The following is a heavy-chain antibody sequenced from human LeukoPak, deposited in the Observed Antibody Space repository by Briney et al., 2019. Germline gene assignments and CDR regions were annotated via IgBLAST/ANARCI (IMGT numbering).Heavy chain of an antibody. CDR3: GRFGDEAGIDN. D-gene: IGHD3-10*01. CDR1: GFTFSTYW. V-gene: IGHV3-7*01. Sequence: GRSLRLSCAAAGFTFSTYWMTWVRLAGGKGLEWVANIKPSGTETYYGDPVKGRFTISRDNAKNLLYLQMSSLRAEDTAVYSCGRFGDEAGIDNWGQGTLVTVAS. CDR2: IKPSGTET. J-gene: IGHJ4*02.